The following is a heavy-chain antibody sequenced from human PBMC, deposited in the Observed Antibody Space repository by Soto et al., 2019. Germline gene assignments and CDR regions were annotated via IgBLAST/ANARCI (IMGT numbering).Heavy chain of an antibody. J-gene: IGHJ4*02. CDR3: ARQGGEYNTMSDY. CDR1: GYTFSKYW. D-gene: IGHD3-10*01. CDR2: IYPGDSDA. V-gene: IGHV5-51*01. Sequence: PGXSLNISSKGAGYTFSKYWIGWLRQTPGKGLEWMGMIYPGDSDARYSPSFEGQVTFSVDKSINTAYLQWNSLKASDTAMYYCARQGGEYNTMSDYWGQGTLVTVSS.